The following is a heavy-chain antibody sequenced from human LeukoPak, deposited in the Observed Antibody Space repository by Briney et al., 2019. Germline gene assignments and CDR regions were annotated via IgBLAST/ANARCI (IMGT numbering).Heavy chain of an antibody. Sequence: GGSLRLSCAASGFTFDDYGMSWVRQAPGKGLEWVSGINWNGGSTGYADSVKGRFTISRDNAKNSLYLQMNSLRAEDTAVYYCARDLCSGGSCALGYWGQGTLVTVSS. D-gene: IGHD2-15*01. CDR1: GFTFDDYG. J-gene: IGHJ4*02. CDR2: INWNGGST. CDR3: ARDLCSGGSCALGY. V-gene: IGHV3-20*04.